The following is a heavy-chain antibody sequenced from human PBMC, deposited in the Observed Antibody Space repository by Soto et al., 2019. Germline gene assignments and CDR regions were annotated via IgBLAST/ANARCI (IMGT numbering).Heavy chain of an antibody. V-gene: IGHV4-30-4*01. J-gene: IGHJ5*02. D-gene: IGHD2-21*02. CDR1: GASIRSTDYY. CDR3: VRTAREGAVAPHWFDR. Sequence: SETLSLTCTVSGASIRSTDYYWSWIRQAPGKGLEWIGYVYYTGSTYYNPSLMSRLTISVDTSKNQFSLKLTSVTAAETAVYYCVRTAREGAVAPHWFDRWGQGTLVTVSS. CDR2: VYYTGST.